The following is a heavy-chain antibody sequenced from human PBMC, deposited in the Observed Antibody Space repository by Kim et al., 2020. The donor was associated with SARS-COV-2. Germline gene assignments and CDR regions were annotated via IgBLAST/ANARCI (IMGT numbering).Heavy chain of an antibody. D-gene: IGHD2-2*02. CDR3: VRDKKLAAIDWFDS. V-gene: IGHV3-21*01. Sequence: GGSLRLSCVGSGFILSDYSMNWVRQAPGQGLEWVSSISDVGTYIYYADSVKGRFIISRDNAKNSLYLQMNSLRADDTALYYCVRDKKLAAIDWFDSWGQGTLVTVSS. CDR2: ISDVGTYI. J-gene: IGHJ5*01. CDR1: GFILSDYS.